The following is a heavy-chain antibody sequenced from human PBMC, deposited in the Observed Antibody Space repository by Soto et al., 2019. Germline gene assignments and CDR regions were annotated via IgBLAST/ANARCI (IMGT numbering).Heavy chain of an antibody. CDR3: TRVGARSCSGATCPMAY. Sequence: ASVKVSCKASGYTFTNSYIHWVRQAPGQGLEWMALLNPNGGSTNYAQNFQGRVTATRDTSTSTVYMELTSLTSEDTAVYYCTRVGARSCSGATCPMAYWGQGALVTVSS. CDR2: LNPNGGST. V-gene: IGHV1-46*01. J-gene: IGHJ4*02. D-gene: IGHD2-15*01. CDR1: GYTFTNSY.